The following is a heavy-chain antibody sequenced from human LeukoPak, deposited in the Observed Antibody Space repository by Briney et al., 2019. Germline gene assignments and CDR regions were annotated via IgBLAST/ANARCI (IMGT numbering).Heavy chain of an antibody. CDR3: ARDMNNGLLPDY. Sequence: GESLKISCKGSGYSFTNYWIGWVRQMPGKGLEWMGIVHPGDSDIRYNPSFEGQVTISADKSTTTAYLQWTSLKASDSAMYFCARDMNNGLLPDYWGQGTLVTVSS. CDR1: GYSFTNYW. J-gene: IGHJ4*02. V-gene: IGHV5-51*01. D-gene: IGHD2-21*02. CDR2: VHPGDSDI.